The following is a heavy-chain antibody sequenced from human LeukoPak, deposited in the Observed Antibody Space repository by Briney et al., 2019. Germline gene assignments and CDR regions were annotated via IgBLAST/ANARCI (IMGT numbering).Heavy chain of an antibody. CDR1: GGSISSHY. J-gene: IGHJ4*02. CDR3: ARENYGDYPGAYFFDY. Sequence: SETLSLTCTVSGGSISSHYWSWIRQPPGKGLEWIGYIYYSGSTNYNPSLKSRVTISVDTSKNQFSLQLSSVTAADTAVYYCARENYGDYPGAYFFDYWGQGTLVTVSS. V-gene: IGHV4-59*11. CDR2: IYYSGST. D-gene: IGHD4-17*01.